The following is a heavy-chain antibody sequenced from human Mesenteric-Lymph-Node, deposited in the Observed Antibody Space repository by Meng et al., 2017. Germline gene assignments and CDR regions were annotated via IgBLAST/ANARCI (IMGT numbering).Heavy chain of an antibody. Sequence: GESLKISCAASGLTFSSYEMNWVRQAPGKGLEWVSYISSSGSAIQYADSVRGRFTISRDNAKNSLYLQMNSLRAEDTAVYYCAKLCYGDYSGFDYWGQGTLVTVSS. CDR1: GLTFSSYE. J-gene: IGHJ4*02. CDR3: AKLCYGDYSGFDY. V-gene: IGHV3-48*03. D-gene: IGHD4-17*01. CDR2: ISSSGSAI.